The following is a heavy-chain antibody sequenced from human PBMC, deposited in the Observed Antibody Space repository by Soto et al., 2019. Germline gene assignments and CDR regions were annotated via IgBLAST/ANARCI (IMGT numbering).Heavy chain of an antibody. J-gene: IGHJ6*02. CDR1: GYTFTSYG. CDR2: ISAYNGNT. D-gene: IGHD1-7*01. Sequence: ASVKVSCKASGYTFTSYGISWVRQAPGQGLEWMGWISAYNGNTNYAQKLQGRVTMTTDTSTSTAYMELRSLRSDDTAVYYCARDPTPRLELRGYYYYGMDVWGQGTTVTVSS. V-gene: IGHV1-18*01. CDR3: ARDPTPRLELRGYYYYGMDV.